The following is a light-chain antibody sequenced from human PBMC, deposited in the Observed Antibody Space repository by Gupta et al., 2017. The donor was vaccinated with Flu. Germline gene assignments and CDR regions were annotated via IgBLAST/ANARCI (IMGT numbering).Light chain of an antibody. J-gene: IGKJ1*01. CDR3: RQRYSYPLT. CDR2: TAS. CDR1: QSIRNV. Sequence: PSSLSASVRDRVTITCRSSQSIRNVLSWFQQRPGKAPKRLIYTASSLQSGVPSKFSGSGSGTEFTLSISSLQPEDFATYYCRQRYSYPLTFGRGTKVEIK. V-gene: IGKV1-17*01.